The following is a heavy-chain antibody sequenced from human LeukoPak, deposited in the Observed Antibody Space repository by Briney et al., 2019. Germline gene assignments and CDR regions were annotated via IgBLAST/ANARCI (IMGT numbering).Heavy chain of an antibody. J-gene: IGHJ4*02. D-gene: IGHD4-23*01. V-gene: IGHV4-59*01. CDR2: IYYSGST. CDR3: ARDLYYGGKSPLSS. CDR1: GGSISSYY. Sequence: SETLSLTCTVSGGSISSYYWSWIRQPPGKGLEWIGYIYYSGSTNYNPSLKSRVTISVDTSKNQFSLKLSSVTAADTAVYYCARDLYYGGKSPLSSWGQGTLVTVSS.